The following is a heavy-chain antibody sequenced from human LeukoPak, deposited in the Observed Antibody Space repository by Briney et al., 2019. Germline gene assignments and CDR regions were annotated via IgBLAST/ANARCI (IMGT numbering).Heavy chain of an antibody. Sequence: ASVKVSCKASGYTFTGYYMHWVRQAPGQGLEWMGWINPNSGGTNYAQKFQGRVTMTRDTSISTAYMELSRLRSDDTAVYYCARPLYYYGSGSYHYWGQGTLVTVSS. D-gene: IGHD3-10*01. CDR3: ARPLYYYGSGSYHY. CDR2: INPNSGGT. CDR1: GYTFTGYY. V-gene: IGHV1-2*02. J-gene: IGHJ4*02.